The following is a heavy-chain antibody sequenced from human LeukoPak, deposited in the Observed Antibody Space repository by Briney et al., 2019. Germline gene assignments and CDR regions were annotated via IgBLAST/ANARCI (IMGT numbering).Heavy chain of an antibody. D-gene: IGHD2-15*01. CDR1: GGSISSSSYY. Sequence: PSETLSLTCTVSGGSISSSSYYWGWIRQPPGKGLEWIGSIYYSGSTYYNPSLKSRVTISVDTSKNQFSLELSSVTAADTAVYYCARQAGVFSATPVGSLKNGFDYWGQGTLVTVSS. CDR3: ARQAGVFSATPVGSLKNGFDY. J-gene: IGHJ4*02. V-gene: IGHV4-39*01. CDR2: IYYSGST.